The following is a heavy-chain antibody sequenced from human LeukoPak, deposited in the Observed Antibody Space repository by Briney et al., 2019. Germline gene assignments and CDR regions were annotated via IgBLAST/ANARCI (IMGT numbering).Heavy chain of an antibody. Sequence: GGSLRLSCAASGFTFSSYSMNWVRQAPGKGLEWVALINPDGSQTNYVDSVKGRFTISRDNAENSLYLQMNSLRAEDTAVYYCARDLGYGALDPWGQGTLVTVSS. J-gene: IGHJ5*02. CDR2: INPDGSQT. V-gene: IGHV3-7*01. CDR1: GFTFSSYS. D-gene: IGHD4-17*01. CDR3: ARDLGYGALDP.